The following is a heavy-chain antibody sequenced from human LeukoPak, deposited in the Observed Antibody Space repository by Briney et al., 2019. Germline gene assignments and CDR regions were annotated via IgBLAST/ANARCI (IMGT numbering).Heavy chain of an antibody. J-gene: IGHJ4*02. V-gene: IGHV4-39*01. D-gene: IGHD5-18*01. CDR1: GGSISSSSYY. Sequence: PSETLSLTCTVSGGSISSSSYYCGWIRQPPGKGLEWIGSVYYTGSTYYTPSLKSRVTISADTSRNQFSLKLSSVTAADTAVYYWARHSRHSYGVTGSWGQGTLVTVSS. CDR2: VYYTGST. CDR3: ARHSRHSYGVTGS.